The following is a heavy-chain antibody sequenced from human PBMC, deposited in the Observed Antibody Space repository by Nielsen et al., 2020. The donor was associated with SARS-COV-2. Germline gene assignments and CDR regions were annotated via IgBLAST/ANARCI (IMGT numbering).Heavy chain of an antibody. CDR2: ISSGSSYI. J-gene: IGHJ6*02. Sequence: GGSLRLSCAASGFTFSSYSMNWVRQAPGKGLEWVSSISSGSSYIYYADSVKGRFTISRDNSKNTLYLQMNSLRAEDTAVYYCAKDRPYGMDVWGQGTTVTVSS. V-gene: IGHV3-21*01. CDR1: GFTFSSYS. CDR3: AKDRPYGMDV.